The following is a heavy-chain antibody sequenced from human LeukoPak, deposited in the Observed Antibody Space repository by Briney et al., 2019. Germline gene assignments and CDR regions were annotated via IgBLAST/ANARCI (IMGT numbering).Heavy chain of an antibody. V-gene: IGHV3-21*01. CDR1: GFTFSSYS. Sequence: GGSLRLSCAASGFTFSSYSMNWVRQAPGKGLEWVSSISSSSSYIYYADSVKGRFTISRDNAKNSLYLQMNSLRAEDTAVYYCAREKRYSSSWYPPFLDWGQGTLVTVSS. D-gene: IGHD6-13*01. CDR3: AREKRYSSSWYPPFLD. CDR2: ISSSSSYI. J-gene: IGHJ4*02.